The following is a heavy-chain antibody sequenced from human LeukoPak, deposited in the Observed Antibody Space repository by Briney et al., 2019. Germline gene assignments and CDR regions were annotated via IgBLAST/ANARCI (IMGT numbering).Heavy chain of an antibody. CDR3: ARVVAATINQFDY. V-gene: IGHV4-31*03. D-gene: IGHD2-15*01. Sequence: PSETLSLTCTVSGGSINSNGYYWTWVRQHPGKGLEWIGYVYNSGGTYYNPSLKSRITTSVDASKNQFSLKLSSVTAADTAVYYCARVVAATINQFDYWGQGTLVTVSS. J-gene: IGHJ4*02. CDR2: VYNSGGT. CDR1: GGSINSNGYY.